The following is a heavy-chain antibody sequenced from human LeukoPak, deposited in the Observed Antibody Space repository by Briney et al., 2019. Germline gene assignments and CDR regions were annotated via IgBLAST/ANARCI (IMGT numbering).Heavy chain of an antibody. J-gene: IGHJ4*02. CDR1: GYTFTGYY. Sequence: ASVKVSFKASGYTFTGYYMHWVRQAPGQGLEWMGWINPNSGGTNYAQKFQGRVTMTRDTSISTAYMELSRLRSDDTAVYYCARDANRDGYHFDYWGQGTLVTVSS. CDR2: INPNSGGT. D-gene: IGHD5-24*01. V-gene: IGHV1-2*02. CDR3: ARDANRDGYHFDY.